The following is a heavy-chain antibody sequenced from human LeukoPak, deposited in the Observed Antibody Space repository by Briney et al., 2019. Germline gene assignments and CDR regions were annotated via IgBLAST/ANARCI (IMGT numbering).Heavy chain of an antibody. CDR3: ARGSSSWSYNWFDP. V-gene: IGHV1-8*01. CDR1: GYTFTSYD. J-gene: IGHJ5*02. CDR2: MNPNSGNT. D-gene: IGHD6-13*01. Sequence: GASVKVSCKASGYTFTSYDIDWVRQATGQGLEWMGWMNPNSGNTGYAQKFQGRVTMTRNTSISTAYMELSSLRSEDTAVYYCARGSSSWSYNWFDPWGQGTLVTVSS.